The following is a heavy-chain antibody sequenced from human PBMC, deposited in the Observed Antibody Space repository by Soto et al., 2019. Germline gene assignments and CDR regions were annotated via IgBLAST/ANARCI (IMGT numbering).Heavy chain of an antibody. J-gene: IGHJ4*02. CDR2: ISYDGSNK. CDR1: GFTFSSYA. Sequence: SGGGVVQPGRSLRLSCAASGFTFSSYAMHWVRQAPGKGLEWVAVISYDGSNKYYADSVKGRFTISRDNSKNTLYLQMNSLRAEDTAVYYCASQSNWGQGTLVTVSS. CDR3: ASQSN. V-gene: IGHV3-30-3*01.